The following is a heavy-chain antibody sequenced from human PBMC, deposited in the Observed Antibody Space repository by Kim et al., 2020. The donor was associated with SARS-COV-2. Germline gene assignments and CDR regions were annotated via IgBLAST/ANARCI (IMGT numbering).Heavy chain of an antibody. J-gene: IGHJ6*02. D-gene: IGHD1-7*01. CDR3: ARDLELHSPPMDV. V-gene: IGHV1-69*13. CDR2: IIPIFGTA. Sequence: SVKVSCKASGGTFSSYAISWVRQAPGQGLEWMGGIIPIFGTANYAQKFQGRVTITADESTSTAYMELSSLRSEDTAVYYCARDLELHSPPMDVWGQGTTVTVSS. CDR1: GGTFSSYA.